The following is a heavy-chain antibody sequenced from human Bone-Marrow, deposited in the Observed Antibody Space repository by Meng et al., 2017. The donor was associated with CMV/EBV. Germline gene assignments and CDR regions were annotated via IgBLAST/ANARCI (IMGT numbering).Heavy chain of an antibody. V-gene: IGHV3-30*02. CDR2: IRYDGSDE. J-gene: IGHJ4*02. CDR1: GFIFTNYG. CDR3: AREALSGSYPYFDY. D-gene: IGHD1-26*01. Sequence: GESLKISCAASGFIFTNYGMHWVRQAPGKGLEWVAFIRYDGSDENYGDSVQGRLTISRDNSKNTVYLQMNSLRADDTAVYYCAREALSGSYPYFDYWGQGALVTVSS.